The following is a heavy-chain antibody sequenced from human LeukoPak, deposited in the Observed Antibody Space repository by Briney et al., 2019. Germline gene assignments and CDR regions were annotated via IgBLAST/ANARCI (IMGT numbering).Heavy chain of an antibody. V-gene: IGHV4-39*01. CDR3: ARHKGWELYY. Sequence: ASETLSLTCTVSGSSISSSTYYWGWIRQPPGQGLEWIGSIHHSGSTYYNPSLKSRVAISVDTSKNQFSLKLSSVTAADTAVYYCARHKGWELYYWGQGTLVTVSS. CDR2: IHHSGST. J-gene: IGHJ4*02. CDR1: GSSISSSTYY. D-gene: IGHD1-26*01.